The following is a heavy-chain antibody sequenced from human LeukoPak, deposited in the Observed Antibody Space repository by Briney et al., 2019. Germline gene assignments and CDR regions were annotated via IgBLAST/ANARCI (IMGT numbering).Heavy chain of an antibody. V-gene: IGHV3-7*04. Sequence: LSGGSLRLSCAGSGFTFSDSWMNWVRQAPGKGLEWVATMNQNGDQTNYADSVRGRFTISRDNAKNSLYLQMNSLRAEDTAVYYCARDVRYWGQGTLVTVSS. CDR3: ARDVRY. CDR1: GFTFSDSW. J-gene: IGHJ4*02. CDR2: MNQNGDQT.